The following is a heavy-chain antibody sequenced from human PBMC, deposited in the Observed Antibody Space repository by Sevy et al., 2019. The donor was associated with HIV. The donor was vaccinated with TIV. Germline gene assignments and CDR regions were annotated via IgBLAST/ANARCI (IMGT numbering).Heavy chain of an antibody. CDR3: TTRPYGSIIDY. D-gene: IGHD3-10*01. Sequence: GGSLRLSCGGSGFNISSASMNWVRQAPGRGLEWVGRIKAKIDGETTDYGAPVKGRFIISGDDSRKTVYVQLNSVKSEDTAMYFCTTRPYGSIIDYWGQGTLVTVSS. CDR2: IKAKIDGETT. V-gene: IGHV3-15*07. J-gene: IGHJ4*02. CDR1: GFNISSAS.